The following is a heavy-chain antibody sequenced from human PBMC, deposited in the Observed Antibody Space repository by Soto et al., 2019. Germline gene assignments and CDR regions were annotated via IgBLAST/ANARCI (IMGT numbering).Heavy chain of an antibody. V-gene: IGHV1-46*01. CDR3: ARGWGDVVVLEDVTEGGAAVGDS. D-gene: IGHD1-26*01. Sequence: QVQLVQSGAEVRKPGASVRISCKASGYTFTTFYKHWVRQAPGQGLEWLGIIDTSGGTTHYAQRFQGRIVMPRDWSTSTAYMELTNLRSDDTAVYYCARGWGDVVVLEDVTEGGAAVGDSWGQGTLVNVS. J-gene: IGHJ1*01. CDR2: IDTSGGTT. CDR1: GYTFTTFY.